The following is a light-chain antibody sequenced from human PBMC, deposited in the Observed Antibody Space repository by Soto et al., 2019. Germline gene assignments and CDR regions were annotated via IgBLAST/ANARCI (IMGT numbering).Light chain of an antibody. Sequence: QSVLTQPPSVSGSPGQSVTISCTGTSSDVGSYNRVSWYQQPPGTAPKLIIYEVSNRPSGVPDRFSGSKSANTASLTISGLQAEDEADYYCSSYTSSSTYGFGTGTKVTVL. CDR3: SSYTSSSTYG. J-gene: IGLJ1*01. CDR1: SSDVGSYNR. V-gene: IGLV2-18*02. CDR2: EVS.